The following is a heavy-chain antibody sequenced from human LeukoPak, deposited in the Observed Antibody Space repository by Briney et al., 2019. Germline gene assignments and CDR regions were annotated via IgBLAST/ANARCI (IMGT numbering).Heavy chain of an antibody. J-gene: IGHJ4*02. CDR1: GGSISSYY. Sequence: SETLSLTCTVSGGSISSYYWSWIRQPPGKGLEWIGYIYYSGSTNYNPSLKSRVTISVDTSKNQFSLRLSSVTAADTAVYYCARVPYSSSWYLYFDYWGQGTLVTVSS. CDR3: ARVPYSSSWYLYFDY. CDR2: IYYSGST. D-gene: IGHD6-13*01. V-gene: IGHV4-59*08.